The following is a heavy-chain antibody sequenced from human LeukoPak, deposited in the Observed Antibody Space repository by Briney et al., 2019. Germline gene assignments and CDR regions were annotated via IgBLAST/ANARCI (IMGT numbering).Heavy chain of an antibody. V-gene: IGHV3-30*18. D-gene: IGHD1-26*01. J-gene: IGHJ4*02. CDR2: ISYDGSNK. CDR1: GFTFSSYG. Sequence: PGGSLRLSCAASGFTFSSYGMHWVRQAPGKGLEWVAVISYDGSNKDYADSVKGRFTISRDNSKNTLYLQMNSLRAEDTAVYYCAKPKYSGSYFDYWGQGTLVTVSS. CDR3: AKPKYSGSYFDY.